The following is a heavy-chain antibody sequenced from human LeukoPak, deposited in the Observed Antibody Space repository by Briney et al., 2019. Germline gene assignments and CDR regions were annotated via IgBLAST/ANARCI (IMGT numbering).Heavy chain of an antibody. V-gene: IGHV5-51*01. D-gene: IGHD1-1*01. CDR3: ARAWNFDY. CDR2: INPGDSDA. CDR1: GYSFTNYW. J-gene: IGHJ4*02. Sequence: GESLKISCKGSGYSFTNYWIGWVRQMPGKGLEWMGIINPGDSDARYSPSFQGQVTISADKSISTAYLQWSSLKASDTAIYFCARAWNFDYWGQGTLVTVSS.